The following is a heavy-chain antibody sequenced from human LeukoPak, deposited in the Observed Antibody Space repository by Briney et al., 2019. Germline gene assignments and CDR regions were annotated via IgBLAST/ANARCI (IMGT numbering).Heavy chain of an antibody. CDR1: GFTFSSYE. Sequence: GGSLRLSCAASGFTFSSYEMNWVRQAPGKGLEWVSYISSSGSTIYYADSVKGRFTISRDNAKNSLYLQMNSLRDEDTAVYYCPSLSMAWLDYWDQGTLVTVSS. V-gene: IGHV3-48*03. J-gene: IGHJ4*02. CDR3: PSLSMAWLDY. D-gene: IGHD6-6*01. CDR2: ISSSGSTI.